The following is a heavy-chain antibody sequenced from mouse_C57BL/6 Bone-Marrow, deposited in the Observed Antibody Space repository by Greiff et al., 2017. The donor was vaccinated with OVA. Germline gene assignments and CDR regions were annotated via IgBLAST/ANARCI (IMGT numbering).Heavy chain of an antibody. CDR1: GYTFTNYW. V-gene: IGHV1-63*01. CDR2: IYPGGGYT. J-gene: IGHJ3*01. Sequence: QVHVKQSGAELVRPGTSVKMSCKASGYTFTNYWIGWAKQRPGHGLEWIGDIYPGGGYTNYNEKFKGKATLTADKSSSTAYMQFSSLTSEDSAIYYCARGGVLRPFAYWGQGTLVTVSA. CDR3: ARGGVLRPFAY. D-gene: IGHD1-1*01.